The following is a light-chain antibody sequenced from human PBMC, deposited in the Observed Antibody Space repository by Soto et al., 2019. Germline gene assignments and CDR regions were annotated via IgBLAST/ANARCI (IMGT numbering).Light chain of an antibody. CDR2: AAS. Sequence: DIQMTQSPSSLSASVGDRVTITCRASQSISSYLNWYQQKPGKAPKLLIYAASSLQSGVPSRFGGSGSGTEFTLTISGLQPEDVATYYCQQLNSYPLTFGGGTKVDIK. CDR1: QSISSY. CDR3: QQLNSYPLT. V-gene: IGKV1-9*01. J-gene: IGKJ4*01.